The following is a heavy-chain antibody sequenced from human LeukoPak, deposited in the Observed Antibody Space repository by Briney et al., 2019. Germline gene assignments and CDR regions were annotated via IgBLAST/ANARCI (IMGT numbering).Heavy chain of an antibody. V-gene: IGHV1-18*01. CDR2: ISAYNGNT. D-gene: IGHD3-22*01. CDR1: GYTFTSYG. Sequence: ASVKVCCKASGYTFTSYGISWVRQAPGQGLEWMGWISAYNGNTNYAQKLQGRVTMTTDTSTSTAYMELRSLRSDDTAVYYCAREGGGYYDSSGYDYWGQGTLVTVSS. CDR3: AREGGGYYDSSGYDY. J-gene: IGHJ4*02.